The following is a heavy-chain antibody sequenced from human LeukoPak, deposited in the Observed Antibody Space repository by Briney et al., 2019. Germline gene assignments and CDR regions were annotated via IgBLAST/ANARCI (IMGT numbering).Heavy chain of an antibody. J-gene: IGHJ2*01. Sequence: GGSLRLSCAAAGFTFSNYDMHWVRQPSGRGLEWVSAIDAAGDTNYPDSVKGRIAISRENAKNSLYLQMNSLRVGDTAVYYCARRAYGDYGRWYYDLWGRGTLVTVSS. CDR3: ARRAYGDYGRWYYDL. CDR2: IDAAGDT. D-gene: IGHD4-17*01. V-gene: IGHV3-13*01. CDR1: GFTFSNYD.